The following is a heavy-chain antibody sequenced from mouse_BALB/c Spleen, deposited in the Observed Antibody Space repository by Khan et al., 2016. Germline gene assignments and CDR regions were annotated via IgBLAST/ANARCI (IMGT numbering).Heavy chain of an antibody. D-gene: IGHD2-10*02. Sequence: QVRLQQSGAELMKPGASVKISCKATGYTFSSYWIEWVKQRPGHGLEWIGEILPGSGSTNYNEKFKGKATFTADTSSNTAYMQLSSLTSEDSAVYYCARVKYGNYEVAMDYCGQGTSVTVSS. CDR2: ILPGSGST. CDR1: GYTFSSYW. J-gene: IGHJ4*01. CDR3: ARVKYGNYEVAMDY. V-gene: IGHV1-9*01.